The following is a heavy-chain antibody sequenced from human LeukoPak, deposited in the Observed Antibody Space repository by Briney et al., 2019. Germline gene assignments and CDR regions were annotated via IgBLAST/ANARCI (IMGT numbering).Heavy chain of an antibody. D-gene: IGHD2-15*01. CDR2: IYPGDSDT. J-gene: IGHJ3*02. V-gene: IGHV5-51*01. Sequence: GESLKISCKGSGYSFSNYWIGWVRQMPGKGLELMGIIYPGDSDTKYSPSFEGQVTISADKSISTAYLQWSSLKASDTAMYYCARLSQLLLKGYEDAFDIWGQGTIVTVSA. CDR1: GYSFSNYW. CDR3: ARLSQLLLKGYEDAFDI.